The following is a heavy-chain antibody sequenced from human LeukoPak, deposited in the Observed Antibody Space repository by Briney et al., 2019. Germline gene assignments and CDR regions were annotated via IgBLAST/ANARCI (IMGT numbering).Heavy chain of an antibody. V-gene: IGHV3-74*01. CDR3: ARDLTGSWDWFDP. D-gene: IGHD2-8*02. CDR1: GFTFRSYW. CDR2: INSDGSTT. Sequence: PGGYLRLSCAASGFTFRSYWMHWVRQAPGKGLVWVSRINSDGSTTSYADSVKGRFTISRDNAKNTLYLQMHSLRAEDTDVYYCARDLTGSWDWFDPWGQGTLVTVSS. J-gene: IGHJ5*02.